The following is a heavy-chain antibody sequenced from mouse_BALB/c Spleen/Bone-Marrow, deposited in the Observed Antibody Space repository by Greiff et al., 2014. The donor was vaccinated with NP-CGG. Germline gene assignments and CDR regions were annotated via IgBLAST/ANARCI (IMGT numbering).Heavy chain of an antibody. V-gene: IGHV5-12*02. CDR2: ISNGGGST. CDR3: ARPLYDGYYVAY. D-gene: IGHD2-3*01. CDR1: GFTFSDYY. Sequence: VQLKDSGGGLVQPGGSLKLSCATSGFTFSDYYMYWVRQTPEKRLEWVAYISNGGGSTYYPDTVKGRFTISRDNAKNTLYLQMSRLKSEDTAMYYCARPLYDGYYVAYWGQGTLVTVSA. J-gene: IGHJ3*01.